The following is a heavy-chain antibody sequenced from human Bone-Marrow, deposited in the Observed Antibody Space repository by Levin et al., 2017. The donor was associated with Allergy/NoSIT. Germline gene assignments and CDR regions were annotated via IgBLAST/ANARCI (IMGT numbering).Heavy chain of an antibody. D-gene: IGHD6-19*01. CDR3: ASYRSKTGGCFDP. Sequence: SETLSLTCTVSGGSISSSSYYWGWIRQPPGKGLEWIGSIYYSGSTYYNPSLKSRVTISVDTSKNQFSLKLSSVTAADTAVYYCASYRSKTGGCFDPWGQGTLVTVSS. J-gene: IGHJ5*02. V-gene: IGHV4-39*01. CDR2: IYYSGST. CDR1: GGSISSSSYY.